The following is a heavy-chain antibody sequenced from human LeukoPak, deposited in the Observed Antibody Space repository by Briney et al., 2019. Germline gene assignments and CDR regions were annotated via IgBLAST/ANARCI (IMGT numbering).Heavy chain of an antibody. CDR1: GGSLSYYY. V-gene: IGHV4-59*12. D-gene: IGHD3-3*01. CDR3: ARGRFLEWLLYFDY. Sequence: PSETLSLTCTVSGGSLSYYYWSWIRQPPGKGLEWIGYIYYSGSTNYNPSLKSRVTISVDTSKNQFSLQLNSVTPEDTAVYYCARGRFLEWLLYFDYWGQGTLVTVSS. CDR2: IYYSGST. J-gene: IGHJ4*02.